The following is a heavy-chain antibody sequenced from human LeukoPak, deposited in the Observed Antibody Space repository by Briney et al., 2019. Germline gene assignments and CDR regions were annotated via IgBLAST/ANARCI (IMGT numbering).Heavy chain of an antibody. CDR2: ISGSGGST. V-gene: IGHV3-23*01. CDR3: ATRSSISAAERH. CDR1: GFTFSSYA. Sequence: PGGPLRLYGAASGFTFSSYAMSWVRQAPGKGLEWVSAISGSGGSTYYADSVKGRFTISRDNSKNTLYLQMNSLRAEDTAVYYCATRSSISAAERHWGQGTLVTVSS. D-gene: IGHD6-6*01. J-gene: IGHJ4*02.